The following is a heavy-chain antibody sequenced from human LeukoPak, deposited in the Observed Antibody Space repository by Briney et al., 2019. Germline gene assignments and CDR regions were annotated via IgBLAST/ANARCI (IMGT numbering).Heavy chain of an antibody. CDR1: GFTFSSYG. Sequence: GGSLRLSCAASGFTFSSYGMHWVRQAPGKGLEWVAVISYDGSNKYYADSVKGRFTISRDNSKNTLYLQMNSLRAEDTAVYYCAKLYYDFWSGDYWGQGTLVTVSS. CDR2: ISYDGSNK. CDR3: AKLYYDFWSGDY. J-gene: IGHJ4*02. D-gene: IGHD3-3*01. V-gene: IGHV3-30*18.